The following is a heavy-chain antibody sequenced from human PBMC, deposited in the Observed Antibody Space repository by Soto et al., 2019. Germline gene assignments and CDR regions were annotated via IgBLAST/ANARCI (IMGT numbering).Heavy chain of an antibody. CDR1: GFTVTNKY. CDR2: IYSGGAT. V-gene: IGHV3-53*01. CDR3: ARVDYGDYGWYFDL. J-gene: IGHJ2*01. Sequence: EVQLVESGGNLIQPGGSLRLSCAASGFTVTNKYMTWVRQAPGKGLEWVSLIYSGGATSYADSVKGRFTISRDNSXDILYLQGNSLRAEDTAVYYCARVDYGDYGWYFDLWGRGTLVTVSS. D-gene: IGHD4-17*01.